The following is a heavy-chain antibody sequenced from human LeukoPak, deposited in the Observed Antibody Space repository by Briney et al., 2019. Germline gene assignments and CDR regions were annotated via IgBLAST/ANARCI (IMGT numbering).Heavy chain of an antibody. D-gene: IGHD3-3*02. CDR3: ASSNHFWSGYYLLDY. J-gene: IGHJ4*02. CDR2: INHSGST. Sequence: SETLSLTCAVYGGSFSGYYWSWIRQPPGKGLEWIGEINHSGSTNYNPSLKSRVTISVDTSKNQFSLELSSVTAADTAVYYCASSNHFWSGYYLLDYWGQGTLVTVSS. V-gene: IGHV4-34*01. CDR1: GGSFSGYY.